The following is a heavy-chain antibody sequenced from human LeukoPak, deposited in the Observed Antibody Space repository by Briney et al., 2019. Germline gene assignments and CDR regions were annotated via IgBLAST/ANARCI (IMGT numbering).Heavy chain of an antibody. J-gene: IGHJ4*02. D-gene: IGHD3-10*01. CDR2: ISGSGGST. V-gene: IGHV3-23*01. CDR1: GFTFSSYA. CDR3: AKSNSAHYYGSGSYNY. Sequence: GGSLRLSCAASGFTFSSYAMSWVRQAPGKGLEWVSAISGSGGSTYYADSVKGRFTISRDNSKNTLYLQMNSLRAEDTAVYYCAKSNSAHYYGSGSYNYWGQGTLVTVSS.